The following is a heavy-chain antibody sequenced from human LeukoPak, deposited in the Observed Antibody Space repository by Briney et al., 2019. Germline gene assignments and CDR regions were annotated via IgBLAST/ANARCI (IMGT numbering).Heavy chain of an antibody. CDR3: AKEVRESARFYFDY. Sequence: GGSLRLSCAASGFSFDTYALSWVRQAPGRGLEWVSGIRSGGSSTYYADSVKGRFTISRDNSKNTLYLQMNSLRAEDTAVYYCAKEVRESARFYFDYWGQGTLVTVSS. CDR1: GFSFDTYA. D-gene: IGHD3-10*01. J-gene: IGHJ4*02. CDR2: IRSGGSST. V-gene: IGHV3-23*01.